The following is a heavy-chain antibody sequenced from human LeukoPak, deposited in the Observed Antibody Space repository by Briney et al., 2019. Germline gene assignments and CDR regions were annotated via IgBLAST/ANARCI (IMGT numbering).Heavy chain of an antibody. D-gene: IGHD6-19*01. CDR1: GFTFSSYA. CDR3: AKDRIAVAGTACWFDP. V-gene: IGHV3-23*01. Sequence: GGSLRLSCAASGFTFSSYAMSWVRQAPGKGLEWVSAISGSGGSTYYADSVKGRFTISRDNSKNTLYLQMNSLRGEDTAVYYCAKDRIAVAGTACWFDPWGQGTLVTVSS. CDR2: ISGSGGST. J-gene: IGHJ5*02.